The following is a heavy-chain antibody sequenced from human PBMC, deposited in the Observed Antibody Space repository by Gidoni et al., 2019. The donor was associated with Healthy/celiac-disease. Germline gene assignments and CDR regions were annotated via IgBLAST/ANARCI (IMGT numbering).Heavy chain of an antibody. CDR3: ARDLRYTQQQPGDYYYYYGMDV. Sequence: QVQLVQSGAEVKKPGASVKVSCKASGYTFTSYYMHWVRPAPGQGLEWMGIINPSGGSTSYAQKFQGRVTMTRDTSTSTVYMELSSLRSEDTAVYYCARDLRYTQQQPGDYYYYYGMDVWGQGTTVTVSS. CDR2: INPSGGST. CDR1: GYTFTSYY. J-gene: IGHJ6*02. D-gene: IGHD6-13*01. V-gene: IGHV1-46*01.